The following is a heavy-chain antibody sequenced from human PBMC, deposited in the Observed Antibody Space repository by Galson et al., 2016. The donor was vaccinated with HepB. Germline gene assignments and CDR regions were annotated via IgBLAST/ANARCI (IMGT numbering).Heavy chain of an antibody. CDR3: ARECSLGIYCYFDY. D-gene: IGHD5-12*01. CDR2: INPSGGST. J-gene: IGHJ4*02. CDR1: GYTFTRSY. Sequence: SVKVSCKASGYTFTRSYIHWVRQAPGQGLEWMGIINPSGGSTTYAQKFQGTVTMTRDTSTSTVYMELSSLRSEDTAVYYCARECSLGIYCYFDYWSQGTLVTVSS. V-gene: IGHV1-46*01.